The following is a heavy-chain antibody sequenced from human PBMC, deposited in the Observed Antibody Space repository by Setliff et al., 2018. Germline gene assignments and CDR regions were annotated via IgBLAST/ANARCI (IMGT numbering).Heavy chain of an antibody. CDR1: GGTFSSYA. D-gene: IGHD3-22*01. CDR2: IIPIFGTA. J-gene: IGHJ4*02. Sequence: SVKVSCKASGGTFSSYAISWVRQAPGQGLEWMGRIIPIFGTANYAQKFQGRVTITADKSTSTAYMELSSLRAEDTAVYYCARDAKIVVVHNPYYFDQWGQGTLVTVS. CDR3: ARDAKIVVVHNPYYFDQ. V-gene: IGHV1-69*06.